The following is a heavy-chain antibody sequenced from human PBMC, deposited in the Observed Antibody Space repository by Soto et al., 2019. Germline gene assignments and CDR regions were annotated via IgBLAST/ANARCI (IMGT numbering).Heavy chain of an antibody. J-gene: IGHJ4*02. CDR3: ARWNGGDFNFDY. V-gene: IGHV4-61*01. CDR2: IYYSGDA. D-gene: IGHD2-21*02. CDR1: VGSISGGSYY. Sequence: SETLSLTCTVAVGSISGGSYYWSWIRQPPGKGLEWIGYIYYSGDANYNPSLKSRVTISVDTSKKQFSLKLNSVTTADTAVYYCARWNGGDFNFDYWGQGTLVTVSS.